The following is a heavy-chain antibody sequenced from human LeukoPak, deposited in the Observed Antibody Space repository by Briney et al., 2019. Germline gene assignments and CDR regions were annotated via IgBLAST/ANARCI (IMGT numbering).Heavy chain of an antibody. CDR1: GDSIDSLDL. D-gene: IGHD3-3*01. V-gene: IGHV4-4*02. CDR3: AGVNATVWYFYDFWSGYPDAFDI. CDR2: MYLSGTT. Sequence: SETLSLTCTVSGDSIDSLDLWSWVRQPPGKGLEWIGEMYLSGTTHSNPSVKSRVTISIDKSKNQFFLNLSSVTAADTAVYYCAGVNATVWYFYDFWSGYPDAFDIWGQGTMVTVSS. J-gene: IGHJ3*02.